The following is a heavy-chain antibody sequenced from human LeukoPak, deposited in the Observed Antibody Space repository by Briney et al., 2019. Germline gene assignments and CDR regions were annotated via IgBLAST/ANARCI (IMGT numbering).Heavy chain of an antibody. CDR1: GYTFTGYY. CDR3: ARLGKGDYGDFLDRYAFDI. V-gene: IGHV1-2*02. J-gene: IGHJ3*02. CDR2: INPNSGGT. Sequence: ASVKVSCKASGYTFTGYYMHWVRQAPGQGLEWMGWINPNSGGTNYAQKFQGRVTMTRDTYISTAYMELSRLRSDDTAVYYCARLGKGDYGDFLDRYAFDIWGQGTMVTVSS. D-gene: IGHD4-17*01.